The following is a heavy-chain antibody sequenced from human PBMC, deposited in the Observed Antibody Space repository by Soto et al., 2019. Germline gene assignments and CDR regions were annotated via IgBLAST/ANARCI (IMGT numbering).Heavy chain of an antibody. CDR1: GFTFSSYC. D-gene: IGHD3-10*01. Sequence: PGGSLRLSCAASGFTFSSYCLSWVRQAPGKGLEWVAAISGSGGSTYYADSVKGRFTISRDNSKNTLYLQMNSLRAEDTAVYYCWVHRAYYWGQGTLVTVSS. CDR3: WVHRAYY. V-gene: IGHV3-23*01. J-gene: IGHJ4*02. CDR2: ISGSGGST.